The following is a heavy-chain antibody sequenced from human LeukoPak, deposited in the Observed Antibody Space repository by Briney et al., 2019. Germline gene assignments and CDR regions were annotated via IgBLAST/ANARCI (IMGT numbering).Heavy chain of an antibody. V-gene: IGHV1-69*13. CDR2: IIPIFGTA. Sequence: SVKVSCKASGGTLSSYAISWVQQAPGQGLEWMGGIIPIFGTANYAQKFQGRVTITADESTSTAYMELSSLRSEDTAVYYCARGGRYYDFWSGYLPVYYFDYWGQGTLVTVSS. D-gene: IGHD3-3*01. CDR3: ARGGRYYDFWSGYLPVYYFDY. CDR1: GGTLSSYA. J-gene: IGHJ4*02.